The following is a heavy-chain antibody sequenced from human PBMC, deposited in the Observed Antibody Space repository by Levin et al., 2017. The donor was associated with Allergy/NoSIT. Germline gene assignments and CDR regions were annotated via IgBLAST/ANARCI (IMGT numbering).Heavy chain of an antibody. V-gene: IGHV3-21*01. D-gene: IGHD3-10*01. CDR3: ARVRGSGTPAFDY. Sequence: KTGGSLRLSCAASGFTFSSYSMNWVRQAPGKGLEWVSSISSSSSYIYYADSVKGRFTISRDNAKNSLYLQMNSLRAEDTAVYYCARVRGSGTPAFDYWGQGTLVTVSS. J-gene: IGHJ4*02. CDR1: GFTFSSYS. CDR2: ISSSSSYI.